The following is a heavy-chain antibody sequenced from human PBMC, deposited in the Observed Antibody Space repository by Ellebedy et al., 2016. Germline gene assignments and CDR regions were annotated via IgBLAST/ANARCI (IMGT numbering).Heavy chain of an antibody. CDR1: GFTFSSYA. CDR2: ISGSGGST. J-gene: IGHJ6*03. V-gene: IGHV3-23*01. Sequence: GESLKISCAASGFTFSSYAMSWVRQAPGKGLEWVSAISGSGGSTYHADSVKGRFTISRDNSKNTQYLQMNSLRAEDTAVYYCAKQGVFSSSSVRYYYYMDVWGKGTTVTVSS. CDR3: AKQGVFSSSSVRYYYYMDV. D-gene: IGHD6-6*01.